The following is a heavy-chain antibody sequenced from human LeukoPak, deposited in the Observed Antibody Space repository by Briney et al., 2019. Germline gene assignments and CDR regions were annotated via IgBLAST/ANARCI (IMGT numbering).Heavy chain of an antibody. CDR2: IKEDGSET. CDR1: GFSFSSHW. D-gene: IGHD6-19*01. Sequence: SGGSLRLSCAGSGFSFSSHWMSWVRQAPGKGLEWVANIKEDGSETFYVDSVKGRFTVSRDNTKNSLYLEMSSLRAEDTAVYYCARLYSTGCYGGPDYWGQGTLVAVSS. J-gene: IGHJ4*02. CDR3: ARLYSTGCYGGPDY. V-gene: IGHV3-7*01.